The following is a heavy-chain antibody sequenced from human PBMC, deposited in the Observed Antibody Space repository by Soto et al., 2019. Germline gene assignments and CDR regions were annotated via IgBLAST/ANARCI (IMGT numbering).Heavy chain of an antibody. CDR1: GFTFSSYA. CDR3: ARVFRGAAHPEDYYYGMEV. Sequence: GGSLRLSCAASGFTFSSYAMHWVRQAPGKGLEWVAVISYDGSNKYYADSVKGRFTISRDNSKNTLYLQMNSLRAEDTAVYYCARVFRGAAHPEDYYYGMEVWGQGTTVTVSS. CDR2: ISYDGSNK. J-gene: IGHJ6*02. V-gene: IGHV3-30-3*01. D-gene: IGHD6-6*01.